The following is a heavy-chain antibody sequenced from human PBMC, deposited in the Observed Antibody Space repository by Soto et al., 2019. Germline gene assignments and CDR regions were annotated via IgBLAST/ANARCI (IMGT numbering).Heavy chain of an antibody. CDR2: IYHSGST. D-gene: IGHD3-10*01. CDR3: ARERVDYYGSGTPRGMDV. CDR1: GGSISSSNW. J-gene: IGHJ6*02. Sequence: SETLSLTCAVSGGSISSSNWWSWVRQPPGKGLEWIGEIYHSGSTNYNPSLKSRVTISVDKSKNQFSLKLSSVTAADTAVYYCARERVDYYGSGTPRGMDVWGQGTTVT. V-gene: IGHV4-4*02.